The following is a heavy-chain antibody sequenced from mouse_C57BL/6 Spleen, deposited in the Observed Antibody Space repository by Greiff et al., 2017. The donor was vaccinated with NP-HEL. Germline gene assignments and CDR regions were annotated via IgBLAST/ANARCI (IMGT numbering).Heavy chain of an antibody. J-gene: IGHJ3*01. D-gene: IGHD2-2*01. CDR1: GYTFTDYY. CDR3: ARGGYGYSAWFAY. CDR2: IYPGSGNT. Sequence: VQLQQSGAELVRPGASVKLSCKASGYTFTDYYINWVKQRPGQGLEWIARIYPGSGNTYYNEKFKGKATLTAEKSSSTAYMQLSSLTSEDSAVYFCARGGYGYSAWFAYWGQGTLVTVSA. V-gene: IGHV1-76*01.